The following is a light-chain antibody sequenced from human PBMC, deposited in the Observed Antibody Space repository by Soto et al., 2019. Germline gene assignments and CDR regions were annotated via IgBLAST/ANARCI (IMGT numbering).Light chain of an antibody. CDR3: SGDADSNHFV. CDR1: SSDVGDNY. Sequence: SVLTQPPSASGSPGQSVTISCTGTSSDVGDNYVSWYQQHLGKAPKLIIYEVSQRPSGVPDRFSGSKSGNTPSLTVWGVQGDDEDYYCYSGDADSNHFVFXSGTNVTVL. V-gene: IGLV2-8*01. J-gene: IGLJ1*01. CDR2: EVS.